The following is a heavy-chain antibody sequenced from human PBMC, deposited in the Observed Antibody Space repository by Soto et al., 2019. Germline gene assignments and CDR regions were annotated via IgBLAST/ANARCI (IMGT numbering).Heavy chain of an antibody. Sequence: QVQLVQSGVEVKKPGASVKVSCKASGYTFTSYGFIWVRQAPGQGLEWMGWISVYNGNTNYAQKLQGRVTMTTDTSTSTAYMELRSLRSDDTAVYYCARDRRYCSSTSCNGALAFDIWGQGTMVTVSS. CDR3: ARDRRYCSSTSCNGALAFDI. D-gene: IGHD2-2*01. V-gene: IGHV1-18*01. CDR2: ISVYNGNT. CDR1: GYTFTSYG. J-gene: IGHJ3*02.